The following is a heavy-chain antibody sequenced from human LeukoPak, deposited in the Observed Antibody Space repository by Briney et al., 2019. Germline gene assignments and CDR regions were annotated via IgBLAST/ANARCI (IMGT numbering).Heavy chain of an antibody. D-gene: IGHD5-18*01. V-gene: IGHV1-8*01. CDR2: MNPNSGYT. CDR3: ASEDTARLVDY. J-gene: IGHJ4*02. Sequence: ASVKVSCKASGYTFTSYDINWVRQAPGQGLEWMGWMNPNSGYTGFAQKFQGRVTMTRNTSISTAYMELSSLTSEDTAVYYCASEDTARLVDYWGQGTLVTVSS. CDR1: GYTFTSYD.